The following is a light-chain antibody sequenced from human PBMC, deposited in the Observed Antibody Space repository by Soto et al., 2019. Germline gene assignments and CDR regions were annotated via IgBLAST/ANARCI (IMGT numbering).Light chain of an antibody. CDR1: QSVSSY. J-gene: IGKJ1*01. CDR3: QQRSNWPPWT. Sequence: ESVLTQSPATLSLSPGERATLSCRASQSVSSYLAWYQQKPGQAPRLLIYDASNRATGIPARFSGSGSGTDFTLTISSLETEDFAVYYCQQRSNWPPWTFGQGTNVDIK. V-gene: IGKV3-11*01. CDR2: DAS.